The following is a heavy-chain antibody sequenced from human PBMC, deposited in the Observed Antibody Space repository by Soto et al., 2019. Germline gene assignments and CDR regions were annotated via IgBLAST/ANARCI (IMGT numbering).Heavy chain of an antibody. J-gene: IGHJ6*02. CDR1: GFSLSTSGVG. V-gene: IGHV2-5*02. Sequence: QITLKESGPTLVKPTQTLTLTCTFSGFSLSTSGVGLGWIHQPPGQALEWLALIYWDDDKRYSPSLKSRLTITKDTSKNQVVLTMTNMDPVDTATYYCAHITYYYDSSGYPPGAYYGMDVWGQGTTVTVSS. CDR3: AHITYYYDSSGYPPGAYYGMDV. D-gene: IGHD3-22*01. CDR2: IYWDDDK.